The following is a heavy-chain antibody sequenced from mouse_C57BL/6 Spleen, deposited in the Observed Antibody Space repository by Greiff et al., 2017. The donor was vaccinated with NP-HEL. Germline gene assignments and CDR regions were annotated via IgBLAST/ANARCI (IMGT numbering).Heavy chain of an antibody. CDR1: GYTFTSYW. J-gene: IGHJ2*01. D-gene: IGHD1-1*01. CDR2: IDPSDSYT. CDR3: ARVITTVGYYFDY. Sequence: QVQLQQPGAELVMPGASVKLSCKASGYTFTSYWMHWVKQRPGQGLEWIGEIDPSDSYTNYNQKFKGKSTLTVDKSSSTAYMQLSSLTSEDSAVYYCARVITTVGYYFDYWGQGTTLTVSS. V-gene: IGHV1-69*01.